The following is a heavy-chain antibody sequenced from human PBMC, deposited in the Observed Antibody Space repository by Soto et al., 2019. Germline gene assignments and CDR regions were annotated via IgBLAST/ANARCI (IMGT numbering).Heavy chain of an antibody. CDR2: ISGSGGST. CDR1: GFTFSSYA. J-gene: IGHJ6*02. D-gene: IGHD3-22*01. V-gene: IGHV3-23*01. CDR3: AQGAVAYYYYYYYGMDV. Sequence: PGGSLRLSXAASGFTFSSYAMSWVRQAPGKGLEWVSAISGSGGSTYYADSVKGRFTISRDSSKNTLYLQMNSLRAEDTAVYYCAQGAVAYYYYYYYGMDVWGQGTTVTVSS.